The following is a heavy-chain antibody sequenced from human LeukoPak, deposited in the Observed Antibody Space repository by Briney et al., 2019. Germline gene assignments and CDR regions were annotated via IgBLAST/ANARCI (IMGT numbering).Heavy chain of an antibody. V-gene: IGHV3-74*01. CDR1: GFTFTNYW. Sequence: GESLTLSCEASGFTFTNYWMHWVRQTPGKGLIWVSRIDNGGSSTDYADSVKGRFTISRDNAKNTVYLHMNRLRTDDTAIYYCARDQWSFDLWGRGSLVTVSS. CDR3: ARDQWSFDL. CDR2: IDNGGSST. J-gene: IGHJ2*01.